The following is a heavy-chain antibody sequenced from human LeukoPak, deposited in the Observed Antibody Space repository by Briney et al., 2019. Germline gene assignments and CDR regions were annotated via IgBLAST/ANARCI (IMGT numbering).Heavy chain of an antibody. CDR3: ASIVVVVAARFDR. Sequence: GGSLRLSCAATGFTFSSYVMSWLCQAPGKRLEWVSAISGSGGSTYYADSAKGRFTISRDNSKKTLYLQMNSLRAEDTAVYYCASIVVVVAARFDRWSQGTRVTVSS. V-gene: IGHV3-23*01. J-gene: IGHJ5*02. D-gene: IGHD2-15*01. CDR1: GFTFSSYV. CDR2: ISGSGGST.